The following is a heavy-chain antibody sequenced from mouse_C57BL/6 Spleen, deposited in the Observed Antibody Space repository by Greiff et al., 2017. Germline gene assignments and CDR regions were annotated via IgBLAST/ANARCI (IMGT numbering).Heavy chain of an antibody. D-gene: IGHD2-1*01. CDR2: IAPENGDT. CDR1: GYHIKDDY. Sequence: EVKLVESGAELVRPGASVQLSCTASGYHIKDDYMHWVKQRPEQGLEWIGWIAPENGDTEYASKFQGKATITADTSSNTAYLPLSSLTSEDTAVYYCAPIYSSGVAYWGQGTLVTVSA. J-gene: IGHJ3*01. V-gene: IGHV14-4*01. CDR3: APIYSSGVAY.